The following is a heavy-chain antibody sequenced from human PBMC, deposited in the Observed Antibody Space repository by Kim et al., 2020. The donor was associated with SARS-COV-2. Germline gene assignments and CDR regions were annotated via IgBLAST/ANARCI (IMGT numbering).Heavy chain of an antibody. D-gene: IGHD3-22*01. Sequence: SETLSLTCAVYGGSFSGYYWSWIRQPPGKGLEWIGEINHSGSTNYNPSLKSRVTISVDTSKNQFSLKLSSVTAADTAVYYCARAHYYDSSGYYSFWFYGMEVWGQGTTVTVSS. CDR1: GGSFSGYY. V-gene: IGHV4-34*01. CDR2: INHSGST. J-gene: IGHJ6*02. CDR3: ARAHYYDSSGYYSFWFYGMEV.